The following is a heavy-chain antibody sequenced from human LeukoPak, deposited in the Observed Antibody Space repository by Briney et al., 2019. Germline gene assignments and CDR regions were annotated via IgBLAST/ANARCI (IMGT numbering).Heavy chain of an antibody. CDR2: IYPGDSDT. D-gene: IGHD3-22*01. J-gene: IGHJ3*02. V-gene: IGHV5-51*01. Sequence: GESLKISCQGSGYSFTNSWIGWVRQLPGKGLEWMGIIYPGDSDTTYSPSFQGQVTISADKSISTAYLQWSSLKASDTAMYYCASAGDTSDYFYFSAFDIWGQGTMVTVSS. CDR3: ASAGDTSDYFYFSAFDI. CDR1: GYSFTNSW.